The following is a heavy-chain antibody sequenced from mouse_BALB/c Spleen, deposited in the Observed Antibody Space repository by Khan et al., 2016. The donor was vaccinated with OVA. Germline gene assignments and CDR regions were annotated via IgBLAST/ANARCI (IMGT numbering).Heavy chain of an antibody. J-gene: IGHJ4*01. D-gene: IGHD2-14*01. V-gene: IGHV3-2*02. CDR1: GYSITSDYA. CDR2: ISYSGST. CDR3: VRGNWYGYAMDY. Sequence: EVQLQESGPGLVKPSQSLSLTCTVTGYSITSDYAWNWIRQFPGNKLEWMGYISYSGSTSYNPSLKSRISITRDTSKNPFFLQLNSVTTEDTATYYCVRGNWYGYAMDYWGQGTSVTVSS.